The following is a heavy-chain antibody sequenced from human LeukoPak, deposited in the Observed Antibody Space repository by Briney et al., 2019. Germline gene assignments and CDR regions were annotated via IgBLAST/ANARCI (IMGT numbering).Heavy chain of an antibody. J-gene: IGHJ4*02. D-gene: IGHD2-2*02. CDR3: AREWVVPAAIGDYFDY. CDR1: GYTSTSYY. Sequence: ASVKVSCKASGYTSTSYYMHWVRQAPGQGLEWMGIINPSGGSTSYAQKFQGRVTMTRDTSTSTVYMELSSLRSEDTAVYYCAREWVVPAAIGDYFDYWGQGTLVTVSS. V-gene: IGHV1-46*01. CDR2: INPSGGST.